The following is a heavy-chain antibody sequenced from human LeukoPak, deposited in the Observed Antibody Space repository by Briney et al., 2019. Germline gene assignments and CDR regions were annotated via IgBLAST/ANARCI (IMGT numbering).Heavy chain of an antibody. Sequence: GGSLRLSCAASGFTFSSYAMSWVRQAPGKGLEWVSVIYSGGSTYYADSVKGRFTISRDNSKNTLYLQMNSLRAEDTAVYYCAKGEDVRYYDFWSGPFYYYGMDVWGQGTTVTVSS. CDR1: GFTFSSYA. V-gene: IGHV3-23*03. J-gene: IGHJ6*02. CDR2: IYSGGST. D-gene: IGHD3-3*01. CDR3: AKGEDVRYYDFWSGPFYYYGMDV.